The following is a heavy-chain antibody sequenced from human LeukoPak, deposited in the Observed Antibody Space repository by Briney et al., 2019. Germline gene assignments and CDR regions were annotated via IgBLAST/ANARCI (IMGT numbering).Heavy chain of an antibody. CDR3: ARVAYCGGDCSPDQYYFDY. Sequence: GGSLRLSCAASGFTFSSYAMSWVRQAPGKGLEWVSAISGRADRTYYADSVKGRFTISRDNSKNTLNLQMNSLRAEDTAVYYCARVAYCGGDCSPDQYYFDYWGQGTLVTVSS. D-gene: IGHD2-21*02. V-gene: IGHV3-23*01. J-gene: IGHJ4*02. CDR1: GFTFSSYA. CDR2: ISGRADRT.